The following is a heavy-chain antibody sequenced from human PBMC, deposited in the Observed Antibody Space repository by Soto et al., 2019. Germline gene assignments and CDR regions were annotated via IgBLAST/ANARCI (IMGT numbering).Heavy chain of an antibody. V-gene: IGHV3-23*01. Sequence: PGGSLRLSCAASGFSFSSFAMSWVRQAPGKGLEWVSAVIYSGGTTYYVDSVKGRFTISRDNSKNTLYLQMNSLRAEDTAVYYCARDVDYWGQGTLVTVSS. CDR3: ARDVDY. CDR1: GFSFSSFA. J-gene: IGHJ4*02. CDR2: VIYSGGTT.